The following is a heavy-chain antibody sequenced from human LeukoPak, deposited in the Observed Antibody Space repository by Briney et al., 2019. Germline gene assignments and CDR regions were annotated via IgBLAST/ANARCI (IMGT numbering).Heavy chain of an antibody. CDR2: IYYSGST. Sequence: SETLSLTCTVSGGSISSYYWSWIRQPPGKGLEWIGYIYYSGSTNYNPSLKSRVTISVDTSKNQFSLKLSSVTAADTAVYYCARDYYDILTGYYGLDVWGKGTTVTVSS. V-gene: IGHV4-59*01. D-gene: IGHD3-9*01. CDR1: GGSISSYY. CDR3: ARDYYDILTGYYGLDV. J-gene: IGHJ6*04.